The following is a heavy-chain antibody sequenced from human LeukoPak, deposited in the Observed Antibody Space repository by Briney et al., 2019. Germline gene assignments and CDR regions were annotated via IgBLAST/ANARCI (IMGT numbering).Heavy chain of an antibody. D-gene: IGHD6-19*01. CDR3: ARDRDSSSHFGY. Sequence: GGSLRLSCAASGFTVSSSYMSWVRQGPGKGLEWVSIMYSNGNTYYADSVKGRFTISRDNSKNTPYLHMNSLRAEDTAVYYCARDRDSSSHFGYWGQGTLVTVSS. V-gene: IGHV3-66*01. J-gene: IGHJ4*02. CDR2: MYSNGNT. CDR1: GFTVSSSY.